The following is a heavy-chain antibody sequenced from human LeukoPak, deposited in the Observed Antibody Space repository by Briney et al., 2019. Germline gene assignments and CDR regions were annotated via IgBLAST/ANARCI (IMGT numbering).Heavy chain of an antibody. J-gene: IGHJ4*02. CDR2: ISYDGSNK. CDR3: ARDYGGSSPFDY. Sequence: TGGSLRLSCAASGFTFSSYAMHWVRQAPGKGLEWVAVISYDGSNKYYADSVKGRFTISRDNSKNTLYLQMNSLRAEDTAVYYCARDYGGSSPFDYWGQGTLVTVSS. V-gene: IGHV3-30*04. D-gene: IGHD4-23*01. CDR1: GFTFSSYA.